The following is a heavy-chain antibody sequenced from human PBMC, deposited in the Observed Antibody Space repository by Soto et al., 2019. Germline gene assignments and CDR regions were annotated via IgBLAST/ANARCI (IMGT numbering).Heavy chain of an antibody. CDR2: ISYDGSNQ. V-gene: IGHV3-30*18. CDR3: AKRSAYGSGWYAFDY. CDR1: GFTFSSYG. D-gene: IGHD6-19*01. J-gene: IGHJ4*02. Sequence: GSLRLSCAASGFTFSSYGMHWVRQAPGKWLELVAVISYDGSNQFYADSVKGRFTISRDNSKSTLYLQMNSLRAEDTAVYYCAKRSAYGSGWYAFDYCGQGTVVTVSS.